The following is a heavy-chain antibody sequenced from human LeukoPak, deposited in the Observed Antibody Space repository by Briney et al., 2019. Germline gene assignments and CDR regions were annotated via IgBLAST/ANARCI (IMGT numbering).Heavy chain of an antibody. CDR1: GYTFTGYY. V-gene: IGHV1-2*02. CDR2: INPNSGGT. Sequence: ASVKVSCKASGYTFTGYYMHWVRQAPGQGLEGMGWINPNSGGTNYAQKFQGRVTMTRDTSISTAYMELSRLRSDDTAVYYCARVVAAAVSHWFAPWGQGTLVTVSS. CDR3: ARVVAAAVSHWFAP. J-gene: IGHJ5*02. D-gene: IGHD6-13*01.